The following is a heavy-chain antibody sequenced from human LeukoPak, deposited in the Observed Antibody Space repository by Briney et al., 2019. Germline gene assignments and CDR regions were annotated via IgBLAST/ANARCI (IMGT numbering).Heavy chain of an antibody. Sequence: SETLSLTCTVSGGSISSSSYYWGWIRQPPGKGLEWIGSIYYSGSTNYNPSLKSRVTISVDTSKNQFSLKLSSVTAADTAVYYCARGVRYFDWLLYPRYFDYWGQGTLVTVSS. CDR2: IYYSGST. J-gene: IGHJ4*02. CDR1: GGSISSSSYY. V-gene: IGHV4-39*07. CDR3: ARGVRYFDWLLYPRYFDY. D-gene: IGHD3-9*01.